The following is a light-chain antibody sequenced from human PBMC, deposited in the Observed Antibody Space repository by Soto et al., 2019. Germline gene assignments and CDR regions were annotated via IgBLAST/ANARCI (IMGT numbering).Light chain of an antibody. CDR1: SSDVGSYYY. Sequence: QSLLAHPASVSWSPGQSITISCTGTSSDVGSYYYVSCYQQHPGKAPQLLIYDVINRPSGVSNRFSGSKSANTASLKISWLQAEDEADYYCGSYTSSSTLYVFGTGTKVTVL. J-gene: IGLJ1*01. V-gene: IGLV2-14*01. CDR2: DVI. CDR3: GSYTSSSTLYV.